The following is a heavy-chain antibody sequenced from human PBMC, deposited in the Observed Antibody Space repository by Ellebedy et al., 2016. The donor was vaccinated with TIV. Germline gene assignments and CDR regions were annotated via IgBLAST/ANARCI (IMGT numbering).Heavy chain of an antibody. CDR1: GGSFSGYY. CDR3: ARGGGVLRYFDHDYGMDV. V-gene: IGHV4-34*01. CDR2: INHSGST. D-gene: IGHD3-9*01. J-gene: IGHJ6*02. Sequence: SETLSLXXAVYGGSFSGYYWSWIRQPPGKGLEWIGEINHSGSTNYNPSLKSRVTISVDTSKNQFSLKLSSVTAADTAVYYCARGGGVLRYFDHDYGMDVWGQGTTVTVSS.